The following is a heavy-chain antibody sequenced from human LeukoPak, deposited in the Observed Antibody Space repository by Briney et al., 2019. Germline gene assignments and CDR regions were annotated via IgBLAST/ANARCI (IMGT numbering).Heavy chain of an antibody. CDR2: IHYTGST. Sequence: SETLSLICTVSGGSISSYYWNWIRQPPGKGLEWIGYIHYTGSTNYNPSLKSRVTISLDTSKNLFSLKLSSVTAEDTAIYYCARDRWGGSGSYFDYWGQGILVTVSS. CDR1: GGSISSYY. J-gene: IGHJ4*02. D-gene: IGHD3-10*01. V-gene: IGHV4-59*01. CDR3: ARDRWGGSGSYFDY.